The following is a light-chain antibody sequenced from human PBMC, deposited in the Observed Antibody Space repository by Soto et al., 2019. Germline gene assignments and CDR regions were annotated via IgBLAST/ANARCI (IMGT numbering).Light chain of an antibody. V-gene: IGKV1-39*01. CDR1: QTVSTY. J-gene: IGKJ4*01. CDR2: GAS. CDR3: QQSYRAPLI. Sequence: DIQMTQSPSSLSASVGDRVTITCRASQTVSTYLNWYQQRPGKAPKLLIYGASSLQSGVPSRFRGSGSGTDFTLTISSLQPEDFATYYCQQSYRAPLIFGGVTKVEI.